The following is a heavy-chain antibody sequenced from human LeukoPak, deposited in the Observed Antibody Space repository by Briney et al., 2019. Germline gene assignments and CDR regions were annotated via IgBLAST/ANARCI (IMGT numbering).Heavy chain of an antibody. J-gene: IGHJ4*02. CDR3: AKDSETTASGTFDY. CDR2: ISEDGINK. D-gene: IGHD6-13*01. Sequence: GGSLRLSCAASGFTFSNYGMHCVRQAPGKGLEWVAGISEDGINKYYADSVKARFTISRDNSNNTLFLQMNNLRADDTAVYYCAKDSETTASGTFDYWGQGVLVTVSS. CDR1: GFTFSNYG. V-gene: IGHV3-30*18.